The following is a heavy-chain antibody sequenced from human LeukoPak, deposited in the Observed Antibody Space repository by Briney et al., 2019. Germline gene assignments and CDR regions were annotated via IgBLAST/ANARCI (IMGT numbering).Heavy chain of an antibody. CDR1: GFTFSNYW. V-gene: IGHV3-7*01. CDR3: ARTAMYYDILTGYSYYYYYYYMDV. J-gene: IGHJ6*03. Sequence: GGSLRLSCVASGFTFSNYWMSWVHQAPGKGLEWVANIKQDGSEKYYVDSVKGRFTISRDNAKNSLYLQMNSLRAEDTAVYYCARTAMYYDILTGYSYYYYYYYMDVWGKGTTVTVSS. CDR2: IKQDGSEK. D-gene: IGHD3-9*01.